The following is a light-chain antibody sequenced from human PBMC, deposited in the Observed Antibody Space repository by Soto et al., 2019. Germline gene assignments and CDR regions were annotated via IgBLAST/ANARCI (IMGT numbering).Light chain of an antibody. CDR2: SNY. CDR1: RSNIESNT. J-gene: IGLJ1*01. Sequence: QSVLTQPPSASGTPGQRVTISCSGSRSNIESNTVTWYQQLPGTAPKLVIYSNYDRPSGVPDRFSGSTSGTSASLVIRGLQYEDGADYYCAAWDDIMNGDVFGGGTQVTVL. V-gene: IGLV1-44*01. CDR3: AAWDDIMNGDV.